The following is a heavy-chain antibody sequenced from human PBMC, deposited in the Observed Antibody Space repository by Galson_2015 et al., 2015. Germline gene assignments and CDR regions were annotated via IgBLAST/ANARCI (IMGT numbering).Heavy chain of an antibody. D-gene: IGHD2-2*01. Sequence: QSGAEVKKPGESLKISCKASGYSFTTYWIGWVRQIPGEGLEWMGIIYPGDSDTRYRPTFQGQVTISADKSISTAYLQWSSLRASDTAMYYCARLSYCSSITCYYYYGLGVWGQGTTVTVSS. CDR1: GYSFTTYW. CDR3: ARLSYCSSITCYYYYGLGV. J-gene: IGHJ6*02. V-gene: IGHV5-51*01. CDR2: IYPGDSDT.